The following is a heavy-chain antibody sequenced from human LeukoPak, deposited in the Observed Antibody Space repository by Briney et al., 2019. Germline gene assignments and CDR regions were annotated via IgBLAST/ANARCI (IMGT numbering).Heavy chain of an antibody. D-gene: IGHD3-22*01. CDR3: ARDLYRIVVVPHYFDY. CDR2: IKKDGSEK. J-gene: IGHJ4*02. Sequence: GGSLRLSCAASGFTFSSYWMSWVRQAPGKGLEWVANIKKDGSEKYYVDSVKGRFTISRDNAKNSLYLQMNSLRAEDTAVYYCARDLYRIVVVPHYFDYWGQGTLVTVTS. V-gene: IGHV3-7*01. CDR1: GFTFSSYW.